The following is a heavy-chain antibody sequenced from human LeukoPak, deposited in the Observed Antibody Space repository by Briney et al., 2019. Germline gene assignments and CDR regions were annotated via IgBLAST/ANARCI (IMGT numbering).Heavy chain of an antibody. J-gene: IGHJ4*02. CDR2: ISAYNGNT. D-gene: IGHD6-13*01. V-gene: IGHV1-18*01. CDR1: GYTFTSYG. CDR3: ARGARIAAAGTTPDY. Sequence: ASVKVSCTASGYTFTSYGINWVRQAPGQGLEWMGWISAYNGNTNYAQELQGRVTMTTDTSTSTAYMELRSLRSDDTAVYYCARGARIAAAGTTPDYWGQGTLVTVSS.